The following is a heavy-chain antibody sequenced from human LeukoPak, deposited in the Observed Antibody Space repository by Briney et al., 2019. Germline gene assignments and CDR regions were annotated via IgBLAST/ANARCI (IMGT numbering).Heavy chain of an antibody. V-gene: IGHV3-23*01. CDR3: AKDDVPSNWGTLGLFDY. D-gene: IGHD7-27*01. CDR2: ISGSGGST. CDR1: GFTFSSYA. J-gene: IGHJ4*02. Sequence: GGSLRLSCAASGFTFSSYAMNWVRQAPGKGLEWVSAISGSGGSTYYADSVKGRFTISRDNSRNTVYLQMNSLRAEDTVVYCCAKDDVPSNWGTLGLFDYWGQGTLVTVSS.